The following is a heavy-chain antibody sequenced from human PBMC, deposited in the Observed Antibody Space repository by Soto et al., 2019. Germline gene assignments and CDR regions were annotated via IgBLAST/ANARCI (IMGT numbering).Heavy chain of an antibody. CDR3: ARDRLRGYDSSGFYS. J-gene: IGHJ4*02. D-gene: IGHD3-22*01. CDR1: GYTFTSYY. Sequence: ASVKVSCKASGYTFTSYYMHWVRQAPGQGLEWMGIINPSGGSTSYAQKFQGRVTMTRDTSTSTVYMELKRLRSDDTAVYYCARDRLRGYDSSGFYSWGQGTPVTVSS. V-gene: IGHV1-46*01. CDR2: INPSGGST.